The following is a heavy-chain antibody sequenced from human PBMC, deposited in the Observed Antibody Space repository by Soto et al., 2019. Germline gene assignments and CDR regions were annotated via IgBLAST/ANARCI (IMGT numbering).Heavy chain of an antibody. CDR2: IFHSGST. CDR1: GYSISSGYY. CDR3: ARGLQYGGNSAY. J-gene: IGHJ4*02. D-gene: IGHD2-21*02. Sequence: SETLSLTCGVSGYSISSGYYWCWIRQPPGKGLEWIASIFHSGSTYYNPSLKSRVTISVDTSKNQFSLKLSSVTAAGTAVYYCARGLQYGGNSAYWGQGTLVTVSS. V-gene: IGHV4-38-2*01.